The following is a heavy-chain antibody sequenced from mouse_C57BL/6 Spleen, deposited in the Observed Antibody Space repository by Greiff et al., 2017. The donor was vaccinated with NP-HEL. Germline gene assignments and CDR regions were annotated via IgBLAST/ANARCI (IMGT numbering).Heavy chain of an antibody. CDR3: ARGEGNGDY. Sequence: EVQLQQSGPELVKPGASVKISCKASGYSFTGYYMNWVKQSPEKSLEWIGEINPSTGGTTYNQKFKAKATLTVDKSSSTAYMQLKSLTSEDSAVYYCARGEGNGDYWGQRTSVTVSS. J-gene: IGHJ4*01. V-gene: IGHV1-42*01. CDR1: GYSFTGYY. CDR2: INPSTGGT.